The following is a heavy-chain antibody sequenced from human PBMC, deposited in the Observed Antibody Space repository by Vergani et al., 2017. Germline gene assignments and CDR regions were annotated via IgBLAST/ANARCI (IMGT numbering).Heavy chain of an antibody. Sequence: QVQLVQSGAEVKKPGASGKVSCQASGYTLTSYYIHWVRQAPGQGLEWMGIINPSGGSTNYAQKFQGRVTMTRDTSTSTVFMELSSLRSEDTAVYYCARGCGSTSCYKRGEDWFDPWGQGTLVTVSS. CDR3: ARGCGSTSCYKRGEDWFDP. J-gene: IGHJ5*02. CDR2: INPSGGST. D-gene: IGHD2-2*02. V-gene: IGHV1-46*01. CDR1: GYTLTSYY.